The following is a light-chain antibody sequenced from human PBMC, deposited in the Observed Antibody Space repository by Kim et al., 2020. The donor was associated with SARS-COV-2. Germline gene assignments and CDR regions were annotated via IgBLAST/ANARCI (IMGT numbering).Light chain of an antibody. V-gene: IGLV2-11*01. CDR2: DVD. CDR1: SSDVGGYNY. CDR3: CSYAGSPFYV. J-gene: IGLJ1*01. Sequence: QSALTQPHSVTGSPGQSVTISCTGTSSDVGGYNYVSWYQQFPGKAPKLIIYDVDRRPSGVPDRFSGSKSGNTASLIVSGFLQEDEADYYCCSYAGSPFYVFGSGTKVTVL.